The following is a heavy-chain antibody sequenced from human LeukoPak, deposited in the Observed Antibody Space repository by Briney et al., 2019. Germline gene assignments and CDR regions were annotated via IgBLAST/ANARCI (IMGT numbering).Heavy chain of an antibody. J-gene: IGHJ3*02. CDR2: IYHSGST. V-gene: IGHV4-4*02. CDR3: VRHVARAFDI. CDR1: GGSISSSNW. Sequence: SETLSLTCAVSGGSISSSNWWTWVRQPPGKGLEWIGNIYHSGSTYYNPSLKSRVTISIDTSKNQLSLKLSSVTAADTAVYSCVRHVARAFDIWGQGTKVTVSS.